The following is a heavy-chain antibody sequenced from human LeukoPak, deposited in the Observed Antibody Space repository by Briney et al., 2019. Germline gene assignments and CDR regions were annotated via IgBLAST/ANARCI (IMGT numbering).Heavy chain of an antibody. CDR3: ARARESGWSSSRWAAFEI. J-gene: IGHJ3*02. CDR1: GFTFGSYA. D-gene: IGHD6-19*01. V-gene: IGHV3-7*01. Sequence: PGGSLRLSCTASGFTFGSYAMSWVRQAPGKGLEWVANINQDGSEKYYVDSVKGRFTISRDNAKNLLYLQMNSLRAEDTAVYYCARARESGWSSSRWAAFEIWGQGTMVTVSS. CDR2: INQDGSEK.